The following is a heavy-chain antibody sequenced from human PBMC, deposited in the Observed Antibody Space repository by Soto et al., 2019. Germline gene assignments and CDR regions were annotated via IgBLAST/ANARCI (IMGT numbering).Heavy chain of an antibody. CDR2: IYSGGST. CDR3: ARDPPRRDGYST. CDR1: GFTVSSNY. D-gene: IGHD4-4*01. J-gene: IGHJ5*02. Sequence: PGGSLRLSCAASGFTVSSNYMSWVRQAPGKGLEWVSVIYSGGSTYYADSVKGRFTISRDNSKNTLYLQMNSLRAEDTAVYYCARDPPRRDGYSTWGQGTLVTVSS. V-gene: IGHV3-53*01.